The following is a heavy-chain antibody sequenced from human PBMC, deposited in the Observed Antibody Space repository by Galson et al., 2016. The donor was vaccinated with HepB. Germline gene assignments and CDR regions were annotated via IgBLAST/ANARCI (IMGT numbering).Heavy chain of an antibody. CDR2: MSYDGSSI. Sequence: LRLSCAVSGFTLSNYAMHWVRQAPGKGLEWVAFMSYDGSSIHYADSVKGRFAISRDNSKNTVDLQMNSLRAEDTSVYYCAIEGVSVAIYYFDFWGQGTPVTVSS. CDR1: GFTLSNYA. CDR3: AIEGVSVAIYYFDF. D-gene: IGHD6-19*01. J-gene: IGHJ4*02. V-gene: IGHV3-30-3*02.